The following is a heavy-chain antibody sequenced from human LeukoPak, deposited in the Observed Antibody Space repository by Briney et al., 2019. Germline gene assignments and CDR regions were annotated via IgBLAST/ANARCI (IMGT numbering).Heavy chain of an antibody. V-gene: IGHV4-59*01. Sequence: SETLSLTCTVSGGSISSYYWSWIRQPPGKGLEWIGYIYYSGSTNYNPSLKSRVTISVDTSKNQFSLKLSSVTAADTAVYYCARYMTTGSLKPWGQGTMVTVSS. CDR3: ARYMTTGSLKP. J-gene: IGHJ3*01. D-gene: IGHD4-17*01. CDR2: IYYSGST. CDR1: GGSISSYY.